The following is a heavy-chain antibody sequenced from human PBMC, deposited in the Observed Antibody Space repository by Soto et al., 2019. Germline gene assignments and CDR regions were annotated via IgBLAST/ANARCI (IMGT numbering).Heavy chain of an antibody. CDR1: GGSISSSNW. V-gene: IGHV4-4*02. D-gene: IGHD6-13*01. CDR3: ARDSPLSVAAAGKRAFDI. J-gene: IGHJ3*02. CDR2: IYHSGST. Sequence: SETLSLTCAVSGGSISSSNWWRWVRQPPGEGLEWIGEIYHSGSTNYNPSLKSRVTISADKSKNQFSLKLSSVTAADTAVYYCARDSPLSVAAAGKRAFDIWGQGTMVTVSS.